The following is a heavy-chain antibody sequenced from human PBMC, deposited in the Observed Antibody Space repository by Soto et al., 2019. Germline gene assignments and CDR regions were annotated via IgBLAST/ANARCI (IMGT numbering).Heavy chain of an antibody. Sequence: QVQLVQSGAEEKKPGASVKVSCKASGYTFTGYAMHWVRQAPGQRLEWMGWINAGNGNTKYSQKFQGRVPITRDTSASTAYMELSSLRSEDTAVYYCARAVAVAADFDYWCQGTLVTVSS. CDR1: GYTFTGYA. D-gene: IGHD6-19*01. CDR2: INAGNGNT. J-gene: IGHJ4*02. V-gene: IGHV1-3*05. CDR3: ARAVAVAADFDY.